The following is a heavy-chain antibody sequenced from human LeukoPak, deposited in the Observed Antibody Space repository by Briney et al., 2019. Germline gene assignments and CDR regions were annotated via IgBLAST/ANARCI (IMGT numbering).Heavy chain of an antibody. V-gene: IGHV3-66*01. CDR2: IYSGGST. CDR1: GFTVSSNY. J-gene: IGHJ4*02. D-gene: IGHD3-22*01. Sequence: GGSLRLFCAASGFTVSSNYMSWVRQAPGKGLEWVSVIYSGGSTYYADSVKGRFTISRDNSKNTLYLQMNSLRAEDTAVYYCARDGGYYHFDYWGQGTLVTVSS. CDR3: ARDGGYYHFDY.